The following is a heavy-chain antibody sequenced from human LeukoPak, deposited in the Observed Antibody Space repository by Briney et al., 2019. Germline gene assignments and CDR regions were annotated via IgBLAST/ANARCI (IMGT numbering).Heavy chain of an antibody. D-gene: IGHD6-19*01. CDR2: INPNSGGT. J-gene: IGHJ4*02. CDR3: ARGVRQYSSGPYAPY. V-gene: IGHV1-2*02. Sequence: ASVKVSCKASGYTFTSYDINWVRQATGQGLEWMGWINPNSGGTNYAQKFQGRVTMTRDTSISTAYMELSRLRSDDTAVYYCARGVRQYSSGPYAPYWGQGTLVTVSS. CDR1: GYTFTSYD.